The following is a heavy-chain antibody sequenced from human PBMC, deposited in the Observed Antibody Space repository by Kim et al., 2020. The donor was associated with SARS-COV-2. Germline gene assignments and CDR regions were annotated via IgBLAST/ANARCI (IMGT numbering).Heavy chain of an antibody. Sequence: GGSLRLSCAASGFTFSTSGMHWVRQAPGKGLEWVANIWYDGNNKYYGDSLKGRFTISRDNSKNTLYLQMNSLRAEDTALYYCARSILYCSGGICYDEGFDYWGQGTPVTVSS. V-gene: IGHV3-33*01. D-gene: IGHD2-15*01. CDR3: ARSILYCSGGICYDEGFDY. CDR1: GFTFSTSG. CDR2: IWYDGNNK. J-gene: IGHJ4*02.